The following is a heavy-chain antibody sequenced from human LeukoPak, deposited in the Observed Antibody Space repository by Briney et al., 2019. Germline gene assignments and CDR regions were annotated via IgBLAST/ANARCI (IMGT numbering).Heavy chain of an antibody. V-gene: IGHV3-7*05. CDR2: IKEDGSEN. CDR3: ARDDSTGYLYLDH. Sequence: GSLRLSCAASGFTFSNAWMSWVRQAPGKGLEWVANIKEDGSENYYVDSVKGRFTISRDNAKNSLYLQMNSLRAEDTAVYYCARDDSTGYLYLDHWGQGTLVTVSS. CDR1: GFTFSNAW. D-gene: IGHD3-22*01. J-gene: IGHJ4*02.